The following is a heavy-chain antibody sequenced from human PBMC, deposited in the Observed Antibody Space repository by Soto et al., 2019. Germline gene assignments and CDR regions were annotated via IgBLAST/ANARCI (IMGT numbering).Heavy chain of an antibody. CDR3: ARANAGSSYDAFDI. Sequence: PGGSLRLSCAASGFTFSSYGMHWVRQAPGKGLEWVAVIWYDGSNKYYADSVKGRFTISRDNSKNTLYLQMNSLRAEDTAVYYCARANAGSSYDAFDIWGQGTTVTVSS. J-gene: IGHJ3*02. CDR1: GFTFSSYG. D-gene: IGHD6-6*01. V-gene: IGHV3-33*01. CDR2: IWYDGSNK.